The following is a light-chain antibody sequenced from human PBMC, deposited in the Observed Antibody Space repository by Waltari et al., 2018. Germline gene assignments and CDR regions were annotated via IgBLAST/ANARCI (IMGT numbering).Light chain of an antibody. V-gene: IGLV3-21*01. CDR1: NVGGKS. Sequence: SYVLTQPPSASVAPGKTATIACGGNNVGGKSVQWYQQKTGRAPVLVVHDDNARPAGMPDRFSGSNSGDTATMTISRVEVGDEADYYCQVWDSSPETVVFGGGTKLTVL. CDR3: QVWDSSPETVV. J-gene: IGLJ2*01. CDR2: DDN.